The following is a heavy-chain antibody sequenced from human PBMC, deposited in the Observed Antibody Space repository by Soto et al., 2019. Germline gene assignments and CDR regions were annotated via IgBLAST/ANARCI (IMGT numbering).Heavy chain of an antibody. CDR2: IRSKTDGGTP. CDR1: GFTFTNAW. CDR3: TTEKGY. J-gene: IGHJ4*02. Sequence: EVQLVESGGGLVKPGESLRLSCAASGFTFTNAWMNWVRQAPGKGLEWVGRIRSKTDGGTPDYAATVKGRFTISREYSKNTLYVQMNSLKTEDTAVYYCTTEKGYWGLGTLVTVSS. V-gene: IGHV3-15*07.